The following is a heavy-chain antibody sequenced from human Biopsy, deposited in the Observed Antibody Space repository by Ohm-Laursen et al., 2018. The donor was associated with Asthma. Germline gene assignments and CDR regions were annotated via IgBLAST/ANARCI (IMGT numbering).Heavy chain of an antibody. J-gene: IGHJ3*01. D-gene: IGHD3-9*01. Sequence: SVKVSCKASGGTFTTYSISWVRQAPGQGLVWMGGIIPLIGTPNYAQKFQGRVTITADASTNTAYMDLRSLRSEDTAMYYCARTYYDFLTGQVNDAFALWGQGTMVTVSS. CDR2: IIPLIGTP. V-gene: IGHV1-69*13. CDR1: GGTFTTYS. CDR3: ARTYYDFLTGQVNDAFAL.